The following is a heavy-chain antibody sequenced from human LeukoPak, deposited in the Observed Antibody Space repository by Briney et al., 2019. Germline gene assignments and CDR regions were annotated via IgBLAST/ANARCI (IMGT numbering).Heavy chain of an antibody. J-gene: IGHJ4*02. V-gene: IGHV4-34*01. D-gene: IGHD2-2*01. Sequence: PSETLSLTSAVYGRSSSGYYWGWIRQPPRNWLEWVGEIHHGVSTNYNPSLKSRVTISVDTSNNQFSLKLSSVTAADTAVYYCARGPRRYCSSTSCNYYFDYWGQGTLVTVSS. CDR1: GRSSSGYY. CDR2: IHHGVST. CDR3: ARGPRRYCSSTSCNYYFDY.